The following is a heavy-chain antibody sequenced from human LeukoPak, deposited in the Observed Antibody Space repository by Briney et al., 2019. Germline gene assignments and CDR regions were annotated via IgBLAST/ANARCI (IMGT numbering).Heavy chain of an antibody. CDR3: ARDSSGYDF. Sequence: PSETLSLTCTVSGDSISSTSYYWGWIRLPPGKGLEWIGSIYYTGNTYYSPSLKGRVTISVDTSNNQFSLKLSSVTAADTAVYYCARDSSGYDFWGQGTLVTVSS. V-gene: IGHV4-39*07. J-gene: IGHJ4*02. CDR1: GDSISSTSYY. D-gene: IGHD3-22*01. CDR2: IYYTGNT.